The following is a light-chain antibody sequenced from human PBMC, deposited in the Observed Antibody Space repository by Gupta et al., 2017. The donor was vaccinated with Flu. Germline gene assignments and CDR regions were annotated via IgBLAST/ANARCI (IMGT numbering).Light chain of an antibody. CDR2: GAF. V-gene: IGKV3-15*01. Sequence: IVMTQSPATLSVSPGERATLSCRASQSVSSNLAWYQQKPGQAPRLLIYGAFSRATGFPARFSGSGSGTEFTLTISSRQSDDFAIYYCQQENICPLTFGGGTKVDIK. CDR3: QQENICPLT. J-gene: IGKJ4*01. CDR1: QSVSSN.